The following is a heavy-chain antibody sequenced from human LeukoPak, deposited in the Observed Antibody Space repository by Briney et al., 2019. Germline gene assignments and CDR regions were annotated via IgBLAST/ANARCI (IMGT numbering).Heavy chain of an antibody. CDR1: GFTFSNAW. CDR3: TTPTLDSYGDPSNYYYYGMDV. Sequence: GGSLRLSCAASGFTFSNAWMSWVRQAPGKGLEWVGRIKSKTDGGTTDYAAPVKGRFTISRDDSKNTLYLQMNGLKTEDTAVYYCTTPTLDSYGDPSNYYYYGMDVWGQGTTVTVSS. CDR2: IKSKTDGGTT. V-gene: IGHV3-15*01. J-gene: IGHJ6*02. D-gene: IGHD4-17*01.